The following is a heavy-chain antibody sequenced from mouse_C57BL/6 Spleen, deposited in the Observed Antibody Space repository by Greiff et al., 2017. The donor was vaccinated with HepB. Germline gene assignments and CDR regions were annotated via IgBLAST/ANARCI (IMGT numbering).Heavy chain of an antibody. CDR3: AREGGNYVGAMDY. J-gene: IGHJ4*01. CDR1: GYSITSGYY. D-gene: IGHD2-1*01. Sequence: EVKVEESGPGLVKPSQSLSLTCSVTGYSITSGYYWNWIRQFPGNKLEWMGYISYDGSNNYNPSLKNRISITRDTSKNQFFLKLNSVTTEDTATYYCAREGGNYVGAMDYWGQGTSVTVSS. CDR2: ISYDGSN. V-gene: IGHV3-6*01.